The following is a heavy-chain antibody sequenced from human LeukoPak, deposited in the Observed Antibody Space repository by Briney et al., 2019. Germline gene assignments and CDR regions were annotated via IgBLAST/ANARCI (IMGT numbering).Heavy chain of an antibody. D-gene: IGHD3-10*01. V-gene: IGHV3-74*01. CDR2: INNDGSGT. Sequence: GGSLRLSCAASGFTFSSYWMHWVRQAPGKGPVWVSRINNDGSGTTYADSVKGRFTISRDDAKNTLYLQMNSPRAEDTAVYYCASSPLLWVGELVGYFQHWGQGTLVTVSS. J-gene: IGHJ1*01. CDR3: ASSPLLWVGELVGYFQH. CDR1: GFTFSSYW.